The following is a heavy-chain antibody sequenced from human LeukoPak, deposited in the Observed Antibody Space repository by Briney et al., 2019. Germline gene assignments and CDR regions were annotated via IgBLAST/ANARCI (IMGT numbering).Heavy chain of an antibody. J-gene: IGHJ4*02. V-gene: IGHV3-30-3*01. CDR2: ISYDGSNK. CDR1: GFTFSSYA. CDR3: ARVGYSYGSYYFDY. Sequence: GRSLRLSCAASGFTFSSYAMHWVRQAPGKGLEWVAVISYDGSNKYYADSVKGRFTISRENSKNTLYLQMNSLRAEDTAVYYCARVGYSYGSYYFDYWGQGTLVTVSS. D-gene: IGHD5-18*01.